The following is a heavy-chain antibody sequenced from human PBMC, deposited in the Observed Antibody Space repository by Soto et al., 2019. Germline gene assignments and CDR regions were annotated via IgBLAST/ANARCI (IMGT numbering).Heavy chain of an antibody. V-gene: IGHV3-33*01. CDR2: IWYDGSDK. CDR1: GFTFSGFV. CDR3: VRGSSCTTTTCYNLAWFAP. Sequence: WWSLRLSCVTSGFTFSGFVMQWFRQAPGKGLEWVAVIWYDGSDKYYADSVKGRFTISRDNSKNTLYLQMNSLRAEDTAVYYCVRGSSCTTTTCYNLAWFAPWGRGTLVTVSS. D-gene: IGHD2-2*02. J-gene: IGHJ5*02.